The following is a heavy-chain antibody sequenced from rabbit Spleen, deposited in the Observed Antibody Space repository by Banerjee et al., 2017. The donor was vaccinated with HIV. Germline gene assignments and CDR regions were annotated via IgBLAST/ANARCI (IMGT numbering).Heavy chain of an antibody. Sequence: QEQLEESGGDLVKPEGSLTLTCTASGFSFSSSYWMCWVRQAPGKGLEWIACICTGSGNTYYANWAKGRFTISRSTSLNTVTLQMTSLTAADTATYFCERGAADCDPSTYFDLWGQDTLVTVS. D-gene: IGHD2-1*01. CDR1: GFSFSSSYW. J-gene: IGHJ4*01. CDR2: ICTGSGNT. V-gene: IGHV1S45*01. CDR3: ERGAADCDPSTYFDL.